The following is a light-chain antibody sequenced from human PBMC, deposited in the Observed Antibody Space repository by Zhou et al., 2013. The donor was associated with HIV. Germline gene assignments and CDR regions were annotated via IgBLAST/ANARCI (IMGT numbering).Light chain of an antibody. V-gene: IGKV1-5*03. J-gene: IGKJ4*01. CDR2: KAS. CDR1: QSISSW. Sequence: DIQLTQSPSFLSASVGDKVTITCRASQSISSWLAWYQQKPGKAPKLLIYKASSLESGVPSRFSGSGSGTEFTLTISSLQPDDFATYYCQQYNSYSVTFGGGTKVEIK. CDR3: QQYNSYSVT.